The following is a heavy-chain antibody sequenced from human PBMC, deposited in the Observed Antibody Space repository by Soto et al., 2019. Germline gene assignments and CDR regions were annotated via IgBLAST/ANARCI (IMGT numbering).Heavy chain of an antibody. CDR1: GHSISSSTYY. J-gene: IGHJ3*02. CDR3: ARPQISGTYHDPFKI. V-gene: IGHV4-39*02. Sequence: ETLSLTCTVSGHSISSSTYYWGWLRQPPGRGLEWIGSVYYGENTYYNPSLKSRVTISVDTSKNLFSLNLSSVTAADTAMYYCARPQISGTYHDPFKIWGPGTMVTVSS. D-gene: IGHD1-26*01. CDR2: VYYGENT.